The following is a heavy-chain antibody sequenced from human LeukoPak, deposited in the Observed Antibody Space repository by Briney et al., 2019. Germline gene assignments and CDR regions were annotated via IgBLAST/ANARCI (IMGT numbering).Heavy chain of an antibody. D-gene: IGHD1-26*01. Sequence: PGGSLRLSCAASGFTFTNYAMSWIRQAPGKGLEWVAVIWDDGSNKYYADSVKGRFTISRDNSKNTLNLQMNSLRAEDTALYYCARGMAAAGGVADYWGQGTLVTVSS. CDR3: ARGMAAAGGVADY. V-gene: IGHV3-33*08. CDR1: GFTFTNYA. J-gene: IGHJ4*02. CDR2: IWDDGSNK.